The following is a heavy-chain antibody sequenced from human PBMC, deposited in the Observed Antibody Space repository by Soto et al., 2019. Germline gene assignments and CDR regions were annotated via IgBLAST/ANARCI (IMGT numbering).Heavy chain of an antibody. J-gene: IGHJ6*02. CDR2: IWYDGSNK. CDR1: GFTFSGHA. Sequence: QVQLVESGGGVAQPGRSLRLSCTVSGFTFSGHAMHWVRQAPGKGLEWVTQIWYDGSNKYYAESVKGRFTISRDNSKNTLYLHMNSLRVEYTAVYYCAREGQRLAPYALDVWGQGTSVTVSS. V-gene: IGHV3-33*01. D-gene: IGHD6-19*01. CDR3: AREGQRLAPYALDV.